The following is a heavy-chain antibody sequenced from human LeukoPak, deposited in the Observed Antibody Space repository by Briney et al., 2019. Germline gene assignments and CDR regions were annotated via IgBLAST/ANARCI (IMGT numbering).Heavy chain of an antibody. CDR1: GFTFSNYA. CDR3: AKDTGYNYGYDY. J-gene: IGHJ4*02. Sequence: GGSLRLSCAASGFTFSNYAMTWVRQAPGMGLEWVSLVSGSGDSTYYADSAKGRFTISRDNSKNMLYLQMNSLRAEDTAIYYCAKDTGYNYGYDYWGQGTLATVSS. V-gene: IGHV3-23*01. CDR2: VSGSGDST. D-gene: IGHD5-18*01.